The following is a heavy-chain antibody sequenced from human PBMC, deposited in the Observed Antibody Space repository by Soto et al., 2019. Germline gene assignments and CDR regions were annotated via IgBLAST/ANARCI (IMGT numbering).Heavy chain of an antibody. Sequence: EVQLVESGGGLVKPGGSLRLSCAASGFTFDNAWMSWVRQAPGKGLXXXGRIKSKTDGGTADYAAPVKGRFTISRDDSKNTLFLQMNSLKTEDTAVYYCTTDRGHMYDFDYWGQGTLVPVSS. CDR2: IKSKTDGGTA. CDR1: GFTFDNAW. J-gene: IGHJ4*02. CDR3: TTDRGHMYDFDY. D-gene: IGHD2-8*01. V-gene: IGHV3-15*01.